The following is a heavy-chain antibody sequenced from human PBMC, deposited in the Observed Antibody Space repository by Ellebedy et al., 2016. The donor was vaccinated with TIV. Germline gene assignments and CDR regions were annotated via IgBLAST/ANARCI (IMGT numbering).Heavy chain of an antibody. CDR2: IKSKTDGGTT. CDR1: GFTFSNAW. CDR3: TTAQRVVAATYYYYYGMDV. D-gene: IGHD2-15*01. J-gene: IGHJ6*02. V-gene: IGHV3-15*01. Sequence: GGSLRLXXAASGFTFSNAWMSWVRQAPGKGLEWVGRIKSKTDGGTTDYAAPVKGRFTISRDDSKNTLYLQMNSLKTEDTAVYYCTTAQRVVAATYYYYYGMDVWGQGTTVTVSS.